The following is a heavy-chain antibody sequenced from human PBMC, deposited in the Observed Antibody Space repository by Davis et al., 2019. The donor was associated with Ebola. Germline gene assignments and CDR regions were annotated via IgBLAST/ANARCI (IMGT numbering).Heavy chain of an antibody. V-gene: IGHV1-18*01. CDR2: ISAYNGNT. CDR3: ARDALLGFYFDY. J-gene: IGHJ4*02. Sequence: AASVKVSCKASGGTFSSYAISWVRQAPGQGLEWMGWISAYNGNTNYAQKLPGRGTMTTDTSTSTAYMELRSLRSDDTAVYYCARDALLGFYFDYWGQGTLVTVSS. CDR1: GGTFSSYA.